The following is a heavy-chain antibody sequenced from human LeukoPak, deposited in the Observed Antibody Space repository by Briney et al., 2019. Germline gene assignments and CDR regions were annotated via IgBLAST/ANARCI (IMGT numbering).Heavy chain of an antibody. CDR3: AKDLTRGYSYGYDAFDI. Sequence: GGSLRLSCAASGFTFDDYAMHWVRQAPGKGLEWVSGISWNSGSIGYADSVKGRFTISRDNAKNSLYLQMNSLRAEDMALYYCAKDLTRGYSYGYDAFDIWGQGTMVTVSS. J-gene: IGHJ3*02. CDR2: ISWNSGSI. CDR1: GFTFDDYA. V-gene: IGHV3-9*03. D-gene: IGHD5-18*01.